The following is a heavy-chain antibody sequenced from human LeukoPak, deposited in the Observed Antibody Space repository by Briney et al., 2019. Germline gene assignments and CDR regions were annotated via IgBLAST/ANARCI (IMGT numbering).Heavy chain of an antibody. CDR1: GFTFSIYG. J-gene: IGHJ3*02. Sequence: GGSLRLSCAASGFTFSIYGMHWVRQAPGKGLEWVAFILYDGSNKYYADSVKGRFTISRDNSKNTLYLQMNSLRAEDTAVYYCAKDKPIIVLPTAVDAFDIWGQGTVVTVSS. CDR3: AKDKPIIVLPTAVDAFDI. V-gene: IGHV3-30*02. D-gene: IGHD2-2*01. CDR2: ILYDGSNK.